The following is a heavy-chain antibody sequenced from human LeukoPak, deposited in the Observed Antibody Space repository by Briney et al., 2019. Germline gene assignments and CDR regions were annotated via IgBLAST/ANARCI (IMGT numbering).Heavy chain of an antibody. Sequence: GGSLRLACAASGFTLSHFGMNWVRQAPGKGLEWISYISSSSTTIYYTDSVKGRFAISRDNAKNSLSLQMNSLRAEDTAVYYCARNDYDFWSGYHYWGQGTLVTVSS. CDR1: GFTLSHFG. CDR3: ARNDYDFWSGYHY. CDR2: ISSSSTTI. V-gene: IGHV3-48*04. D-gene: IGHD3-3*01. J-gene: IGHJ4*02.